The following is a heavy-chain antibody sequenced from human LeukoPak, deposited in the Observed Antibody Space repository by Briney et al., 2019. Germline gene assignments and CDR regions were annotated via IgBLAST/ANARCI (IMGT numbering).Heavy chain of an antibody. CDR2: IHPGDSDT. V-gene: IGHV5-51*01. D-gene: IGHD5-12*01. Sequence: GESLKISCKGSGYSFTNYLIGWVRQMPGKGLEWMGIIHPGDSDTRYSPSFQGQVTISADKFLSTAYLQWSSLEASDNAMYYCARRDSGFGFFDYWGQGTLVTVSS. CDR3: ARRDSGFGFFDY. CDR1: GYSFTNYL. J-gene: IGHJ4*02.